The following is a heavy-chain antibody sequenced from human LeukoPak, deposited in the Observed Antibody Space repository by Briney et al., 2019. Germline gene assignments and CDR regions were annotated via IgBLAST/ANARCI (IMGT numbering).Heavy chain of an antibody. CDR3: ARMYSGTLYYFDY. J-gene: IGHJ4*02. V-gene: IGHV4-59*01. Sequence: SETLSLTCSVSGVSISTYYWIWIRQPPAKGLEWMGFFSYSGSTKYNPSLKSRVTLSVDTSKNQFSLKLSSVTAADTAVYYCARMYSGTLYYFDYWGQGTLVTVSS. CDR2: FSYSGST. CDR1: GVSISTYY. D-gene: IGHD1-26*01.